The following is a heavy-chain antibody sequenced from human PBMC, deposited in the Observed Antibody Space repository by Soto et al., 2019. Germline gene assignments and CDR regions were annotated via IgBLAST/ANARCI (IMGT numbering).Heavy chain of an antibody. J-gene: IGHJ4*02. Sequence: TSETLSLTCTVSGGSISSGGYYWSWIRQHPGKGLEWIGYIYYSGSTYYNPSLKSRVTISVDTSKNQFSLKLSSVTAADTAVYYCARASGNYYDNPRPYYFDYWGQGTLVTVSS. CDR2: IYYSGST. CDR1: GGSISSGGYY. D-gene: IGHD3-22*01. V-gene: IGHV4-31*03. CDR3: ARASGNYYDNPRPYYFDY.